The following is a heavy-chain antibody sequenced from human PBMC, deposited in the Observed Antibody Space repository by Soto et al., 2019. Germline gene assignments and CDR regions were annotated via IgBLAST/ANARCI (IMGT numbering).Heavy chain of an antibody. Sequence: QVQLQESGPGLVKPSETLSLTCTVSGGSISSYYWSWIRQPPGKGLEWIGYIYYSGSTNYNPSLTARVTLSLAPSKTQSPLQLRSVSAAATAVYDCATVAPTVPNWYFDLWGRGTLVTVSS. V-gene: IGHV4-59*01. CDR1: GGSISSYY. CDR3: ATVAPTVPNWYFDL. J-gene: IGHJ2*01. CDR2: IYYSGST. D-gene: IGHD4-17*01.